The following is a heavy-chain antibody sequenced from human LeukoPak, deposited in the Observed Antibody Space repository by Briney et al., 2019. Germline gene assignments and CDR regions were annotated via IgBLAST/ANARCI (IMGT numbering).Heavy chain of an antibody. CDR2: ISGSGDST. CDR3: AKTHSGGNSGYYFDY. D-gene: IGHD4-23*01. J-gene: IGHJ4*02. V-gene: IGHV3-23*01. Sequence: GGSLRLSCAASGFTFSSYAMNWVRQAPGKGLEWVSTISGSGDSTYYADSVKGRFTISRDNSKNTLYLQMNSLRAEDTAVYYCAKTHSGGNSGYYFDYWGQGTLVTVS. CDR1: GFTFSSYA.